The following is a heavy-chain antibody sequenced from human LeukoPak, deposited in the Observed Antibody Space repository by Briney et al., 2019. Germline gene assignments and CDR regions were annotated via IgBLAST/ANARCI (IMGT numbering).Heavy chain of an antibody. J-gene: IGHJ4*02. V-gene: IGHV1-69*13. CDR2: IIPIFGTA. CDR3: ARVVPGGDYYDSSGYCPTCFDY. CDR1: GGTFSSYA. Sequence: GASVRVSCKASGGTFSSYAISWVRQAPGQGLEWMGGIIPIFGTANYAQKFQGRVTITADESTSTAYMELSSLRSEDTAVYYCARVVPGGDYYDSSGYCPTCFDYWGQGTLVTVSS. D-gene: IGHD3-22*01.